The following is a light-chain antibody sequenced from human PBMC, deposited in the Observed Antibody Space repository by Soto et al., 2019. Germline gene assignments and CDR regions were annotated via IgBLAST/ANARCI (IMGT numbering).Light chain of an antibody. V-gene: IGKV3-11*01. CDR1: QSVSSY. CDR3: QQRSNGFT. J-gene: IGKJ3*01. Sequence: EIVLTQSPATLSLSPGEIATLSFRASQSVSSYLAWSQQKPGQAPRLLIYDASNRSTGIPARFSGSGSGTDFTLTIRSLEPEDFAVYYCQQRSNGFTFGPGTKVDIK. CDR2: DAS.